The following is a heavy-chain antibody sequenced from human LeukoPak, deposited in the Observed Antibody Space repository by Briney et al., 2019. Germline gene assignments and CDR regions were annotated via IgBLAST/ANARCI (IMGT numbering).Heavy chain of an antibody. CDR3: ARAITRGADAFDI. J-gene: IGHJ3*02. D-gene: IGHD1-26*01. CDR2: IIPIFGTA. V-gene: IGHV1-69*13. Sequence: ASVKVSCKASGYTFSSYAISWVRQAPGQGLEWMGGIIPIFGTANYAQKFQGRVTITADESTSTAYMELSSLRSEDTAVYYCARAITRGADAFDIWGQGTMVTVSS. CDR1: GYTFSSYA.